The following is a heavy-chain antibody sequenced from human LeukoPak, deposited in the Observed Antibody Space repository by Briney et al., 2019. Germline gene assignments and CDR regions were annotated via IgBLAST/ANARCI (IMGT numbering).Heavy chain of an antibody. CDR1: GFTFSSYE. J-gene: IGHJ6*04. CDR3: ARDSYYGMDV. Sequence: QPGGSLRLSCAASGFTFSSYEMTWVRQAPGKGLEYISYISNSGHNVYYADSVKGRFTISRDNSKNTLYLQMNSLRAEDTAVYYCARDSYYGMDVWGKGTTVTVSS. CDR2: ISNSGHNV. V-gene: IGHV3-48*03.